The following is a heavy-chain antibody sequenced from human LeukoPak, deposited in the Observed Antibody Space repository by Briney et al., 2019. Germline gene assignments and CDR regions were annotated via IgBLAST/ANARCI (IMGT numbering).Heavy chain of an antibody. D-gene: IGHD3-10*01. CDR2: INHSGST. J-gene: IGHJ5*02. CDR3: ARGVRYGSGTRWFDP. CDR1: GGSISSYY. V-gene: IGHV4-34*01. Sequence: SETLSLTCTVSGGSISSYYWSWIRQPPGKGLEWIGEINHSGSTNYNPSLKSRVTISVDTSKNQFSLKLSSVTAADTAVYYCARGVRYGSGTRWFDPWGQGTLVTVSS.